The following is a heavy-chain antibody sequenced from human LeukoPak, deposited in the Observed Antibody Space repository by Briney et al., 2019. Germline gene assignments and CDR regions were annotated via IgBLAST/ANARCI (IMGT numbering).Heavy chain of an antibody. Sequence: ASMTVACKAYAYTFNSYDINWVRYPTGQGLGWMGWMKPNSGKTGYGQKFQGRVTMTRDNSISTAYLELSSLQWTDPAMYYRARGTPPYCSCDSCYSFLYFHPWGQGTLVTVSS. CDR2: MKPNSGKT. CDR3: ARGTPPYCSCDSCYSFLYFHP. V-gene: IGHV1-8*02. D-gene: IGHD2-15*01. J-gene: IGHJ1*01. CDR1: AYTFNSYD.